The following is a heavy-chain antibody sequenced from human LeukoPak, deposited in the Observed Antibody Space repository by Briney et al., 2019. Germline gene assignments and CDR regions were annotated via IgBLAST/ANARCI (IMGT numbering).Heavy chain of an antibody. Sequence: PGGSLRLSCAASGFTFSSSAMSWVRQAPGKGREWVSSISGSGGSKYYADSVKGRFTISRDNSKNTLYLQMNSLRAEDTAVYYCAKGRDGYNLPFYDYWGQGTLVTVSS. CDR3: AKGRDGYNLPFYDY. J-gene: IGHJ4*02. V-gene: IGHV3-23*01. CDR1: GFTFSSSA. D-gene: IGHD5-24*01. CDR2: ISGSGGSK.